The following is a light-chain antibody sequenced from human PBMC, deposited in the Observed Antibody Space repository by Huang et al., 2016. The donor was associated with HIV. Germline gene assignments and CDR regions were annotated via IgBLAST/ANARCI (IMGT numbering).Light chain of an antibody. CDR3: QQYDTWPPLT. CDR1: QSVGGK. V-gene: IGKV3-15*01. J-gene: IGKJ4*01. CDR2: GAS. Sequence: ILLTRFPATLSVSPGQRVTLSCRASQSVGGKLAWYQQRPGQAPRLLIYGASTRVPTIPDRFSGSGSGTEFTLTISSLQSEDFAVYYCQQYDTWPPLTFGGGTKV.